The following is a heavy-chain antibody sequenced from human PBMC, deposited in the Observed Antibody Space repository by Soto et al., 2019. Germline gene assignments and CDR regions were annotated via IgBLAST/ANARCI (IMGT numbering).Heavy chain of an antibody. CDR3: TNGPLITGDN. Sequence: EVQLLEYGGGLVRPGGSLRLSCAASGFRFSSYALFWVRQAPGKGLEWVSAITSGGDMTYFADSVKGRFTISRDNSRNTLYLQLSSMRVEDTAVYFFTNGPLITGDNWGQGTLVTVSS. D-gene: IGHD3-22*01. CDR1: GFRFSSYA. CDR2: ITSGGDMT. J-gene: IGHJ4*02. V-gene: IGHV3-23*01.